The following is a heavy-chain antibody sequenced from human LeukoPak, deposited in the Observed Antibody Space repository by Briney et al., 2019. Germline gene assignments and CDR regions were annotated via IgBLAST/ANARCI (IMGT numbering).Heavy chain of an antibody. Sequence: ASEKVSCKASGYTFTSYYMHWVRQAPGQGPEWMGIINPSGGSTSYAQKFQGRVTMTRDTSTSTVYMELSSLRSEDTAVYYCARGGRITMIVVVPTSFDYWGQGTLVTVSS. V-gene: IGHV1-46*01. J-gene: IGHJ4*02. D-gene: IGHD3-22*01. CDR2: INPSGGST. CDR1: GYTFTSYY. CDR3: ARGGRITMIVVVPTSFDY.